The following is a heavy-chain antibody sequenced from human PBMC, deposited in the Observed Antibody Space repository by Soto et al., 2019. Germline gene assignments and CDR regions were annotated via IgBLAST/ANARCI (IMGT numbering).Heavy chain of an antibody. CDR1: GFTFSSYG. CDR2: ISHDGSNK. CDR3: AKDRLRGGFLTTATTNGMDV. D-gene: IGHD1-26*01. J-gene: IGHJ6*02. V-gene: IGHV3-30*18. Sequence: QVQLVESGGGVVQPGRSLRLSCAASGFTFSSYGMHWVRQAPGKGLEWVALISHDGSNKYYVDSVKGRFTISRDNSKNTMFLQMNSLRAGDTAVDYCAKDRLRGGFLTTATTNGMDVGGQGTTVTVSS.